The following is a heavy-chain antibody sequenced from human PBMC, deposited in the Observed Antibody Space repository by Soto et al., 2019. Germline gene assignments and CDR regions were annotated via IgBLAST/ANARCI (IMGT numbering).Heavy chain of an antibody. Sequence: ASVKVSCKASGYTFTSYGISWVRQAPGQGLEWMGWISAYNGKTNYAQKLQGRVNRTTDTSTSTAYMELRSLRSDDTAVYYCARDRPIGYCSGGSCYGGDDAFDIWGQGTMVTVSS. CDR1: GYTFTSYG. V-gene: IGHV1-18*01. D-gene: IGHD2-15*01. J-gene: IGHJ3*02. CDR2: ISAYNGKT. CDR3: ARDRPIGYCSGGSCYGGDDAFDI.